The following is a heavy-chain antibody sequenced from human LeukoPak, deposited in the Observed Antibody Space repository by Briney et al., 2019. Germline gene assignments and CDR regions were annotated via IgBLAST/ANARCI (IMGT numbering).Heavy chain of an antibody. Sequence: SETLSLTCAVYGGSFSGYYWSWIRQPPGKGLEWIGEIHPSGSTDYNPSLKGRVTMSADTSKNQFSLKLTSVTAADTALYYCTRGEDPYKQGHWGQGTLVTVSS. J-gene: IGHJ4*02. V-gene: IGHV4-34*01. CDR2: IHPSGST. CDR1: GGSFSGYY. D-gene: IGHD5-24*01. CDR3: TRGEDPYKQGH.